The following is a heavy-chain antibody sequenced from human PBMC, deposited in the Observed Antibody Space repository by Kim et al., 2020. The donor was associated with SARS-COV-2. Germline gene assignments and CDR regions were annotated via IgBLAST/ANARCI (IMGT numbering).Heavy chain of an antibody. J-gene: IGHJ5*02. CDR2: ISWNSDNI. CDR3: AKAPQSGYYYNWFDP. V-gene: IGHV3-9*01. Sequence: GGSLRLSCAASGFSFGDYAMHWVRQAPGKGLEWVSGISWNSDNIGYADSVKGRFTISRDNAKHSLYLHMNSLRTEDTALYYCAKAPQSGYYYNWFDPWGQGTLVTVSS. D-gene: IGHD3-22*01. CDR1: GFSFGDYA.